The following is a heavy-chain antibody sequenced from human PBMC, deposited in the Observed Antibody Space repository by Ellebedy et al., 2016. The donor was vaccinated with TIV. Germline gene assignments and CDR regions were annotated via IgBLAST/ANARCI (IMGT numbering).Heavy chain of an antibody. CDR1: GLTFSNYA. CDR3: MFKGLSARLY. CDR2: TSASGSGA. Sequence: GESLKISCTGSGLTFSNYALSWVRQAPGKGLEWVAGTSASGSGAYYADSVKGRFIISRDSSKNRLYLQMSSLRAEDTAVYYCMFKGLSARLYWGQGTLVTVSS. J-gene: IGHJ1*01. V-gene: IGHV3-23*01. D-gene: IGHD6-6*01.